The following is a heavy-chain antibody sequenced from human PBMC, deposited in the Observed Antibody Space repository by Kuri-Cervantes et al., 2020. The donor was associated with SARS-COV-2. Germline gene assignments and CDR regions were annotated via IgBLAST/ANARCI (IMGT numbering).Heavy chain of an antibody. CDR2: IYYLGNA. Sequence: ESLKISCSVSGGTINSNTNYWAWLRQTPRKGLEWIGSIYYLGNAYDNPSLQSRVTISLDSSNNKSTLKLSSVTAADTAVYYCARISQQLDAAPFDYWGQGTLVTVSS. CDR3: ARISQQLDAAPFDY. CDR1: GGTINSNTNY. D-gene: IGHD6-13*01. V-gene: IGHV4-39*01. J-gene: IGHJ4*02.